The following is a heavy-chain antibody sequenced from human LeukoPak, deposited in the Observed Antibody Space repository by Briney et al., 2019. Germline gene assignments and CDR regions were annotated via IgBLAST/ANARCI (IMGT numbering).Heavy chain of an antibody. J-gene: IGHJ4*02. V-gene: IGHV1-46*01. CDR2: INPSGGST. Sequence: ASVKVSCKASGYTFTSYYMNWVRQAPGQGLEWMGIINPSGGSTNYAQKFRGRVTMTRDTSTSTVYMELSSLRSEDTAVYYCARDHGDHPDYWGQGTLVTVSS. CDR3: ARDHGDHPDY. CDR1: GYTFTSYY. D-gene: IGHD4-17*01.